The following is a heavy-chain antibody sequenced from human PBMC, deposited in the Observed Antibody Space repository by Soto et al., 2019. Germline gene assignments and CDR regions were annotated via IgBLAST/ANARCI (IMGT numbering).Heavy chain of an antibody. CDR3: ARESGWSGYLFDY. D-gene: IGHD3-3*01. CDR2: IYSAGST. J-gene: IGHJ4*02. Sequence: PGGSLRLSCAASGFNVSSNYMTWVRQAPGKGLEWVSVIYSAGSTYYADSVKGRFTISRDNSKNTLYLQMNTLRAEDTAVYYCARESGWSGYLFDYWGQGTLVTVSS. V-gene: IGHV3-53*01. CDR1: GFNVSSNY.